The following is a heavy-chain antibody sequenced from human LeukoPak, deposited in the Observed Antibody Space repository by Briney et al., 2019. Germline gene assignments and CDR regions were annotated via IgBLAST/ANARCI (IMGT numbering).Heavy chain of an antibody. Sequence: SQTLSLTCTVSGGSISSGDYYWSWIRQPPGKGLEWIGYIYYSGRTYYNPSLKSRVTISVDTSKNQFSLKLSSVTAADTAVYYCARGRSGVAAAPYNWFDPWGQGTLVTVSS. CDR1: GGSISSGDYY. CDR3: ARGRSGVAAAPYNWFDP. D-gene: IGHD6-13*01. J-gene: IGHJ5*02. V-gene: IGHV4-30-4*08. CDR2: IYYSGRT.